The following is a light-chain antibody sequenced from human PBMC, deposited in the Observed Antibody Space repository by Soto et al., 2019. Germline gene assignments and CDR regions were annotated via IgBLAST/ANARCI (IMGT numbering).Light chain of an antibody. CDR1: SSDVGGYNY. J-gene: IGLJ1*01. CDR2: DVS. CDR3: SSYTSSTTFGV. V-gene: IGLV2-14*03. Sequence: QSALTQPASVCGSPGQSITISCTGTSSDVGGYNYVSWYQQHPGRVPKLLIYDVSYRPSGVSNRFSGSKSGNTASLTISGLQAEDEAEYYCSSYTSSTTFGVFGTGTKVTVL.